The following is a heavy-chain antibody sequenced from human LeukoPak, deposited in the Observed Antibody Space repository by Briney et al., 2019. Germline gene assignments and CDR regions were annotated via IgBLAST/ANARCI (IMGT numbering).Heavy chain of an antibody. Sequence: GRSLRLSCAASGFTFSSYGMHWVRQAPGKGLEGVAVISYDGSNKYYADSVKGRFTISRDNSKNTLYLQMNSLRAEDTAVYYCAKERYSYGYPDYYYGMDVWGQGTTVTVSS. CDR2: ISYDGSNK. J-gene: IGHJ6*02. CDR1: GFTFSSYG. CDR3: AKERYSYGYPDYYYGMDV. V-gene: IGHV3-30*18. D-gene: IGHD5-18*01.